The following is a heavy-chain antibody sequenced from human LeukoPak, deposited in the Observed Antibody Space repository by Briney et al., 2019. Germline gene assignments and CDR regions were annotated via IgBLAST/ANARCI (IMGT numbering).Heavy chain of an antibody. CDR1: GGSFSGYY. CDR2: INHSGST. J-gene: IGHJ5*02. Sequence: SETLSLTCAVYGGSFSGYYWSWIRQPPGKGLEWIGEINHSGSTNYNPSLKSRVTISVDTSKNQFSLKLSSVTAADTAVYYCARDSGLNYDSRGYEPLGFDPWGQGTLVTVSS. V-gene: IGHV4-34*01. D-gene: IGHD3-22*01. CDR3: ARDSGLNYDSRGYEPLGFDP.